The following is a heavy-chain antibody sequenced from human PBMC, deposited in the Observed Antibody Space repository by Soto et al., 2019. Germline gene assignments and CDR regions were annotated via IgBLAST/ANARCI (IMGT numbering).Heavy chain of an antibody. Sequence: QITLKESGPTLVRPTQTLTLTCTFSGFSLSTTGVGVGWIRQPPGKALEWLALIYWDDDKRYSPSLKSRLTITKHTSKNEVILTMTNMDPVDTATYYCALRLRDYGLGRERATYFDPWGQGTLVTVSS. V-gene: IGHV2-5*02. CDR1: GFSLSTTGVG. CDR2: IYWDDDK. J-gene: IGHJ5*02. D-gene: IGHD3-10*01. CDR3: ALRLRDYGLGRERATYFDP.